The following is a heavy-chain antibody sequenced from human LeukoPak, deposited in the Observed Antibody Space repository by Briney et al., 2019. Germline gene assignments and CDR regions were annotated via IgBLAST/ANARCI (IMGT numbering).Heavy chain of an antibody. Sequence: PGGSLRLSRAASGFTFDDYAMPWVRQAPGKGLEWVSGISWNSGSIGYADSVKGRFTISRDNAKNSLYLQMNSLRAEDTALYYCAKVGRRSSWYDSFYYGMDVWGQGTTVTVSS. CDR2: ISWNSGSI. V-gene: IGHV3-9*01. J-gene: IGHJ6*02. CDR1: GFTFDDYA. D-gene: IGHD6-13*01. CDR3: AKVGRRSSWYDSFYYGMDV.